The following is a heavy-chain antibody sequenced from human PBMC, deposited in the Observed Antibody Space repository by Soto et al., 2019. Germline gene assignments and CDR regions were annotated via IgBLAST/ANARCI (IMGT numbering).Heavy chain of an antibody. CDR1: GFNFRNFN. Sequence: GGTLRLSCEVSGFNFRNFNMIWVRQAPGKGLEWVSSVSGSSSYIYYADSVKGRFTVSRDNANNLVFLQMNGLRPEDTAMYYCARDLRGHYGPWGQGTMVTVSS. CDR2: VSGSSSYI. V-gene: IGHV3-21*06. CDR3: ARDLRGHYGP. J-gene: IGHJ3*01. D-gene: IGHD4-17*01.